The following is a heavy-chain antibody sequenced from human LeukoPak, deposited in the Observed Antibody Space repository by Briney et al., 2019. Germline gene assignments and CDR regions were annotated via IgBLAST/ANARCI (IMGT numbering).Heavy chain of an antibody. J-gene: IGHJ4*02. V-gene: IGHV3-74*01. CDR3: VRVGGRSSIGGDC. Sequence: GGSLRLSCAASGFTFSTYWMHWVRQAPGTGLVWVSRIKSDGSNSNYANCVKDRFTISRDNAKNTLYLQMNSLRAEDTAVYHCVRVGGRSSIGGDCWGQGTLVTVSS. CDR1: GFTFSTYW. D-gene: IGHD3-10*01. CDR2: IKSDGSNS.